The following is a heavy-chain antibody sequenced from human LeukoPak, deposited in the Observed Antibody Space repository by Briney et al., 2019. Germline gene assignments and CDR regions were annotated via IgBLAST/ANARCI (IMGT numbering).Heavy chain of an antibody. CDR2: ITDNGGDR. CDR1: GFTFSRHG. V-gene: IGHV3-23*01. J-gene: IGHJ4*02. D-gene: IGHD2-21*01. Sequence: PGGSLRLSCAVSGFTFSRHGMGWVRQAPGKGLEWVAGITDNGGDRNYGDSVKGRFTISRDNSKSTLYLQMNSLRAEDTALYYCARDELWGWAQYDYWGQGILVTVSS. CDR3: ARDELWGWAQYDY.